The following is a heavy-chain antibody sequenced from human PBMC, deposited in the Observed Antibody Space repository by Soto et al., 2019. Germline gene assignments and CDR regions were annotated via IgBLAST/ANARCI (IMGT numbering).Heavy chain of an antibody. V-gene: IGHV3-48*02. D-gene: IGHD3-22*01. CDR3: ARGLYYYDSRGYWGY. J-gene: IGHJ4*02. CDR2: ISSSSSTI. CDR1: GFTFSSYS. Sequence: EVQLVESGGDLVQPGGSLRLSCAASGFTFSSYSMNWVRQAPGKGLEWVSYISSSSSTIYYADSVKGRFTISRDNAKNSLHLQMNSLRDEDTAVYYCARGLYYYDSRGYWGYWGQGTLVTVSS.